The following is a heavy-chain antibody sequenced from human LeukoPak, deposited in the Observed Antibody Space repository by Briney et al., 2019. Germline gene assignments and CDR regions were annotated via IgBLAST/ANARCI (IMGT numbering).Heavy chain of an antibody. Sequence: PSETLSLTCAVYGGSFSGYYWSWIRQPPGKGLEWIGYIYYSGSTNYNPSLKSRVTISVDTSKNQFSLKLSSVTAADTAVYYCARQSDSSRDAFDIWGQGTMVTVSS. CDR1: GGSFSGYY. D-gene: IGHD3-22*01. V-gene: IGHV4-59*08. CDR2: IYYSGST. CDR3: ARQSDSSRDAFDI. J-gene: IGHJ3*02.